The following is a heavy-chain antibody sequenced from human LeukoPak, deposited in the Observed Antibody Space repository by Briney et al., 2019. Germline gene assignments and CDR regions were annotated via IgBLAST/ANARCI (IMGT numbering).Heavy chain of an antibody. CDR1: GFTFSTYW. CDR3: ARSGGTYCSSTSCFGGWLDP. J-gene: IGHJ5*02. V-gene: IGHV3-74*01. D-gene: IGHD2-2*01. Sequence: PGGSLRLSCAASGFTFSTYWMHWVRQGPGKGLVWVSRINTDGTSISYADSVKGRFTISRDNAKNTLYLQMNSLRAEDTAVYYCARSGGTYCSSTSCFGGWLDPWGQGALVTVSS. CDR2: INTDGTSI.